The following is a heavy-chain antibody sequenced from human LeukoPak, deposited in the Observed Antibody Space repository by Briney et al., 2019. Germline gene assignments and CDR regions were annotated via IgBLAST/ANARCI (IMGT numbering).Heavy chain of an antibody. CDR3: ARQAIAATGNWFDP. D-gene: IGHD2-15*01. CDR1: GGSFSGYS. V-gene: IGHV4-34*01. CDR2: IYHSGST. J-gene: IGHJ5*02. Sequence: SETLSLTCAVYGGSFSGYSRNWIRQPPGKGLEWIGSIYHSGSTYYNPSLKSRVTISVDTSKNQFSLKVSSVTAADTAVYYCARQAIAATGNWFDPWGQGTLVTVSS.